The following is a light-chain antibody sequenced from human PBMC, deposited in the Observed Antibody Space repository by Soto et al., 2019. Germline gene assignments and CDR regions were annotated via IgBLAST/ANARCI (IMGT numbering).Light chain of an antibody. CDR3: QQANSLPFT. V-gene: IGKV1D-12*01. J-gene: IGKJ3*01. Sequence: DIQMTQSPSSVSASVGDRVTITWRASQGITTWLAWYQQKPGEAPKHRMYAASTLQSGVPSRFRGSGPGTDVALPIGSLQPEDSAMYYCQQANSLPFTFGPGTKVDV. CDR1: QGITTW. CDR2: AAS.